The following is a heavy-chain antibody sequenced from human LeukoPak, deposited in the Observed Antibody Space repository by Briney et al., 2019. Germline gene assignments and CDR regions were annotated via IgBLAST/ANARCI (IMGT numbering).Heavy chain of an antibody. V-gene: IGHV1-69*01. Sequence: SVKVSCKASGGTFSSYAISWVRQAPGQGREWMGGIIPIFGTANYAQKFQGRVTITADESTSTAYMELSSLRSEDTAVYYCARMAASYGDYRDNWGQGTLVTVSS. CDR2: IIPIFGTA. CDR3: ARMAASYGDYRDN. CDR1: GGTFSSYA. J-gene: IGHJ4*02. D-gene: IGHD4-17*01.